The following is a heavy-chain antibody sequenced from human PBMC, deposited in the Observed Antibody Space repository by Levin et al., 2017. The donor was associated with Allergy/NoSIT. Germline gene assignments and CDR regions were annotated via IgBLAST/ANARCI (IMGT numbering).Heavy chain of an antibody. CDR2: IKEDGSEK. Sequence: GGSLRLSCAASGFISSRFWMTWVRQAPGKGLEWVANIKEDGSEKNYVDSVKGRFTISRDNAKNSVYLQMHSLRAEDTAIYYCARIRSAYEWGDVFDNWGQGTMVTVS. CDR3: ARIRSAYEWGDVFDN. V-gene: IGHV3-7*04. D-gene: IGHD5-12*01. CDR1: GFISSRFW. J-gene: IGHJ3*02.